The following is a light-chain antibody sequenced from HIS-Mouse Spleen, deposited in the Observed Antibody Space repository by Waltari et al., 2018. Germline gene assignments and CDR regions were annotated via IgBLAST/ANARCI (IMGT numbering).Light chain of an antibody. CDR2: EVS. CDR1: TSHVAAYNY. V-gene: IGLV2-14*01. Sequence: QSALTHPSSVSGSPGQSIPISCTRTTSHVAAYNYVFCYQQQPSKAPKLMIDEVSSRPSGVYKRFSGSKSGNTASLTISGLQAEDEADYYCSSYTSRSTVVFGGGTKLTVL. CDR3: SSYTSRSTVV. J-gene: IGLJ2*01.